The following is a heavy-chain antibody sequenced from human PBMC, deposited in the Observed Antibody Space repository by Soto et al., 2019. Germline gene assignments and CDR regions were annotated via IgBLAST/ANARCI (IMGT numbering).Heavy chain of an antibody. Sequence: SETLSLTCTVSGGSVSSGSYYWSWIRQPPGKGLEWIGYIYYSGSTNYNPSLKSRVTISVDTSKNQFSLKLSSVTAADTAVYYCARLNTAMDYFDYWGQGTLVTVSS. V-gene: IGHV4-61*01. CDR2: IYYSGST. CDR3: ARLNTAMDYFDY. CDR1: GGSVSSGSYY. D-gene: IGHD5-18*01. J-gene: IGHJ4*02.